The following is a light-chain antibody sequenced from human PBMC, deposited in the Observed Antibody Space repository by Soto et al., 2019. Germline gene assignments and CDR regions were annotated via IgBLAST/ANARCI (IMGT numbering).Light chain of an antibody. CDR2: SNH. CDR1: GSNIGSNT. CDR3: ETWDDRLRGVV. V-gene: IGLV1-44*01. J-gene: IGLJ2*01. Sequence: QAVVTQPLSASGTPGQRVTISCSGGGSNIGSNTVNWYQHLPRTAPKLLIYSNHQRPSGVPDRFSGSKSITSASLAISGLQSEDEGDYYCETWDDRLRGVVFGGGTKLTVL.